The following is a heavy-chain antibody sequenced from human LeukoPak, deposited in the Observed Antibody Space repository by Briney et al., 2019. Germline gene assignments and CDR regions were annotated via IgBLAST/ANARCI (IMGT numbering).Heavy chain of an antibody. D-gene: IGHD3-22*01. CDR3: ARDYGDSSGYYDY. CDR1: GYRFTTYY. CDR2: INPSGGGT. V-gene: IGHV1-46*01. J-gene: IGHJ4*02. Sequence: ASVKVSCKAPGYRFTTYYIHWVRQAPGQGPEWMGLINPSGGGTSNAQKFQGRVSMTRDTSTSTIYMELSSLRSEDTAVYYCARDYGDSSGYYDYWGQGTLVTVSS.